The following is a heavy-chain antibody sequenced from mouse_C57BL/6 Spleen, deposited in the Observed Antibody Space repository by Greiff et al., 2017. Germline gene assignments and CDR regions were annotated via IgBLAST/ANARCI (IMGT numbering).Heavy chain of an antibody. J-gene: IGHJ3*01. V-gene: IGHV1-82*01. D-gene: IGHD1-1*01. CDR2: IYPGDGDT. Sequence: VQLQQSGPELVKPGASVKISCKASGYAFSSSWMNWVKQRPGKGLEWIGRIYPGDGDTNYNGKFKGKATLTADKSSSTAYMQLSSLTSEDSAVYFCARSDYYYGSSYRAWFADWGQGTLVTVSA. CDR3: ARSDYYYGSSYRAWFAD. CDR1: GYAFSSSW.